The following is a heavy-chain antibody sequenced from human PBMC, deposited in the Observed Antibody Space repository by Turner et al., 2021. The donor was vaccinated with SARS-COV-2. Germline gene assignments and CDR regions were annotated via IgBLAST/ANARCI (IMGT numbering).Heavy chain of an antibody. Sequence: GYTLTELPMHWVRQAPGKGLEWMGGFDPEDGNTIYAQKLQGRVTMTEDTSTDTAYMELSSLSSDDTAVYYCATCRDGYNCGAFDIWGQGTMVTVSS. CDR2: FDPEDGNT. CDR3: ATCRDGYNCGAFDI. V-gene: IGHV1-24*01. CDR1: GYTLTELP. D-gene: IGHD5-12*01. J-gene: IGHJ3*02.